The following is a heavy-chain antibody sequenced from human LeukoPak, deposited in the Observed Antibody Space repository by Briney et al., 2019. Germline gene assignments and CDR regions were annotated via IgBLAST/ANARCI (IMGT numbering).Heavy chain of an antibody. V-gene: IGHV4-59*01. D-gene: IGHD5-24*01. CDR2: IYYSGST. Sequence: KPSETLSLTCTVSGGSISTYYWSWIRQPPGRGLEWIGYIYYSGSTNYNPSLKSRVTISVDTSKNQFSLKLNSVTAADTAVYYCARDRADGYNTFDYWGQGTLVTVSS. J-gene: IGHJ4*02. CDR1: GGSISTYY. CDR3: ARDRADGYNTFDY.